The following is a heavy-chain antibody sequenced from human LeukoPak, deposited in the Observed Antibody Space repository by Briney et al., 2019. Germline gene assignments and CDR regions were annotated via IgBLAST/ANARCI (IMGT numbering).Heavy chain of an antibody. V-gene: IGHV3-66*01. CDR2: IYNTGGT. CDR3: VRATWDY. Sequence: GGSLRLSCAASGFSISSDYMTWVRQAPGKGLEWVSVIYNTGGTKYADSVRGRFTISRDNSKNTVFLQMNSPRPEDTAVYYCVRATWDYWGQGTLVTVSS. J-gene: IGHJ4*02. CDR1: GFSISSDY.